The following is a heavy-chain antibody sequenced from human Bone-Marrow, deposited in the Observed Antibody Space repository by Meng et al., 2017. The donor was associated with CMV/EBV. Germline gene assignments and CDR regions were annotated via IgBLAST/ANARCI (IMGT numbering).Heavy chain of an antibody. CDR2: LKSKTDGGTT. V-gene: IGHV3-15*01. D-gene: IGHD2-15*01. CDR1: GFTFSNAW. Sequence: GESLKISCAASGFTFSNAWMSWVRQAPGKGLEWVGRLKSKTDGGTTDYTAHVKCRFTIARADSKKTLEMQMNSLKFVDATVYYCTTAEYGLCSDGSCQKKRYFFDYWGRGTMVTVSS. CDR3: TTAEYGLCSDGSCQKKRYFFDY. J-gene: IGHJ4*02.